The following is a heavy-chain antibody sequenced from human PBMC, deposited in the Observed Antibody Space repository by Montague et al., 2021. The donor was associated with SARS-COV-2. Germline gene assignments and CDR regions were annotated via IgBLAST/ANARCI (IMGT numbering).Heavy chain of an antibody. CDR3: AKSGVVINPYYYYGMDV. J-gene: IGHJ6*02. Sequence: SLRLSCAASGFTFSSYALTWVRQAPGKGLEWVSAISNSGGRAYYPDSVKGRFTISRDNSKNTLYLQMNSLRGEDTAIYYCAKSGVVINPYYYYGMDVWGQGTTVTVSS. CDR1: GFTFSSYA. CDR2: ISNSGGRA. V-gene: IGHV3-23*01. D-gene: IGHD3-22*01.